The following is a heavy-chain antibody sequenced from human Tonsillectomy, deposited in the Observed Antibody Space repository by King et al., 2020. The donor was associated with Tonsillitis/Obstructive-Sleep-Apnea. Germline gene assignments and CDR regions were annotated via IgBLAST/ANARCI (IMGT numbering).Heavy chain of an antibody. V-gene: IGHV4-34*01. D-gene: IGHD4-17*01. CDR2: INHSGST. CDR1: GGSFSGYY. CDR3: AGGGNGDYGDYDFDY. J-gene: IGHJ4*02. Sequence: VQLQQWGAGLLKPSETLSLTCAVYGGSFSGYYWSWIRQPPGKGLEWIGKINHSGSTNYNPSPTSRVTISVDTSKNQFSLKLSSVTAADTAVYYCAGGGNGDYGDYDFDYWGQGTLVTVSS.